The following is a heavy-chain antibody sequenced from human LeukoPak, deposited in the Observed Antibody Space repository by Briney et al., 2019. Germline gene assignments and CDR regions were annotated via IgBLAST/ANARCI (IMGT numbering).Heavy chain of an antibody. CDR1: GASFNSDDQS. CDR3: SRGLDSRKLGY. Sequence: SETLSLTCTVSGASFNSDDQSWNWIRQTPGKGLEWIGSIHPSGMLYNNPSLESRVTMSRDTSKNQFSLNLNSVTAADTAAYFCSRGLDSRKLGYWGQGILVTVSS. J-gene: IGHJ4*02. CDR2: IHPSGML. D-gene: IGHD3-22*01. V-gene: IGHV4-31*03.